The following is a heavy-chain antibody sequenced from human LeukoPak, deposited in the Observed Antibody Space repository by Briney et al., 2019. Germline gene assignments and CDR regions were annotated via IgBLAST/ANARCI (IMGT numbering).Heavy chain of an antibody. CDR2: VAHRGKT. CDR1: CGSINNANW. CDR3: TRTNRDWVPSDY. D-gene: IGHD2-21*01. Sequence: PSETLSLTCAVCCGSINNANWWSWVRPPPGEGLEWIAEVAHRGKTNYNPSLESRVTVSLDKSKSQFSLNLTSVTAAGTAVYFCTRTNRDWVPSDYWGQGTLVTVSS. J-gene: IGHJ4*02. V-gene: IGHV4-4*02.